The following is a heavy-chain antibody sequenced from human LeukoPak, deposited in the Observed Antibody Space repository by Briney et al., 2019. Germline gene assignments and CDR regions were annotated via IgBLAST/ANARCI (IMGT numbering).Heavy chain of an antibody. V-gene: IGHV4-59*01. Sequence: PSETLSLTCTVSGGSISSYYWSWIRQPPGKGLEWIGYIYYSGGTNYNPSLKSRVTISVDTSKNQFSLKLSSVTAADTAVYYCAKGYNYAYEYWGQGTLVTVSS. CDR2: IYYSGGT. J-gene: IGHJ4*02. D-gene: IGHD5-18*01. CDR1: GGSISSYY. CDR3: AKGYNYAYEY.